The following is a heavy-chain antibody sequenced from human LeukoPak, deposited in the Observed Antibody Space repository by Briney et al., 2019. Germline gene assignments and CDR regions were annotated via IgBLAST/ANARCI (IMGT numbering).Heavy chain of an antibody. V-gene: IGHV6-1*01. CDR1: GDSVSSNSAA. D-gene: IGHD5-12*01. J-gene: IGHJ6*02. CDR3: AREVYSGYDERIYYYYGMDV. Sequence: SQTLSLTCAISGDSVSSNSAAWNWIRQSPSRGLEWLGRTYYRSKWYNDYAVSVKSRITINPDTSKNQFSLQLTSVTPEDTAVYYCAREVYSGYDERIYYYYGMDVWGQGTTVTVSS. CDR2: TYYRSKWYN.